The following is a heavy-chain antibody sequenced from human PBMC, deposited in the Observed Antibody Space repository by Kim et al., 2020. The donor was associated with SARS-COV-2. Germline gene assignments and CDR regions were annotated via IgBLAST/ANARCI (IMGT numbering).Heavy chain of an antibody. V-gene: IGHV3-30*02. J-gene: IGHJ4*02. Sequence: YADSVKGRFTISGDNSKNTLYLQMNSLGAEDTAVYYCAKAGSSGWYSGYWGQGTLVTVSS. D-gene: IGHD6-19*01. CDR3: AKAGSSGWYSGY.